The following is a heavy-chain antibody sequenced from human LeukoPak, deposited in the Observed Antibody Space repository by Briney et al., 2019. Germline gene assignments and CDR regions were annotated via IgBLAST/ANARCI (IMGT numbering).Heavy chain of an antibody. CDR1: GFTFSSYA. V-gene: IGHV3-23*01. CDR3: AKVMERGQQVITDVIDV. D-gene: IGHD6-13*01. CDR2: ISGSGGST. J-gene: IGHJ3*01. Sequence: GGSLRLSCAASGFTFSSYAMSWVRQAPGKGLEWVSAISGSGGSTYYADSVKGRFTISRDNSKNTLYLHMNSLRAEDTAVYYCAKVMERGQQVITDVIDVWGQGTVVTVSS.